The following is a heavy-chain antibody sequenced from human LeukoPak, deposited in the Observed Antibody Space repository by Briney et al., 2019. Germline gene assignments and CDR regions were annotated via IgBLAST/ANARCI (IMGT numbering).Heavy chain of an antibody. V-gene: IGHV1-8*01. D-gene: IGHD3-3*01. CDR1: GYTFSSYD. CDR2: MNPKTGDT. Sequence: ASVKVSCTASGYTFSSYDINWVRQAAGQGLEWMGWMNPKTGDTGYAQKFQGRLSFTRNTSINTAYMELSSLRSEDTAVYYCARGPRVFGVVLSSHWFFDVWGRGTLVTVSS. CDR3: ARGPRVFGVVLSSHWFFDV. J-gene: IGHJ2*01.